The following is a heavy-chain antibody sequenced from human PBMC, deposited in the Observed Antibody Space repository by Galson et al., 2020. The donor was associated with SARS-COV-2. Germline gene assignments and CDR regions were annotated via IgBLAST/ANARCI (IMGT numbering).Heavy chain of an antibody. Sequence: SETLSLTCTVSGGSLSSNSYYYWGWIRQPPGEGLEWMGSINYSGNSKYNLSLKSRITMSVDTSKNQFSLRLSSVTAADAAVYYCAGLKGPLVHRDYWGQGTLVAVSS. D-gene: IGHD6-13*01. CDR3: AGLKGPLVHRDY. CDR1: GGSLSSNSYYY. CDR2: INYSGNS. V-gene: IGHV4-39*01. J-gene: IGHJ4*02.